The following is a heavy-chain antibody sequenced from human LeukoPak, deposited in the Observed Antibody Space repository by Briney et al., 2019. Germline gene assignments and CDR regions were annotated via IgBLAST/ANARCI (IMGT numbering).Heavy chain of an antibody. CDR3: ARVLNDFWSGYPTKFDY. D-gene: IGHD3-3*01. J-gene: IGHJ4*02. CDR1: GYTFTGYY. CDR2: INPNSGGT. Sequence: GASVTVSCKASGYTFTGYYMHWVRQAPGQALEWMGRINPNSGGTNYAQKFQGRVTMTRDTSISTAYMELSRLRSDDTAVYYCARVLNDFWSGYPTKFDYWGQGTLVTVSS. V-gene: IGHV1-2*06.